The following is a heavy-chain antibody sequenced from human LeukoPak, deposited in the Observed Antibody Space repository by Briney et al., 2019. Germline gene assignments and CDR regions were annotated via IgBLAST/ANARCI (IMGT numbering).Heavy chain of an antibody. Sequence: SETLSLACAVYGGSFSGYYWSWIRQPPGKGLEWIGEINHSGSTNHNPSLKSRVTISVDTSKNQFSLKLSSVTAADTAVYYCAREEIAARGRDWFDPWGQGTLVTVSS. D-gene: IGHD6-25*01. CDR2: INHSGST. J-gene: IGHJ5*02. CDR1: GGSFSGYY. CDR3: AREEIAARGRDWFDP. V-gene: IGHV4-34*01.